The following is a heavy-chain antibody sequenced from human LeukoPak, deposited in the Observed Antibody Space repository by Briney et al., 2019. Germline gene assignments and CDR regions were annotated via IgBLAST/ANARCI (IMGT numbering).Heavy chain of an antibody. J-gene: IGHJ5*02. CDR2: ISSNGGST. V-gene: IGHV3-64*04. CDR1: GFTFSDYA. Sequence: GSLRLSCSASGFTFSDYALHWVRQTPGKGLESVAGISSNGGSTYYADSVKGRFTISRDNSNNMLYLQMNSLRAEDTAVYYCAKDSPGWFDPWGQGTLVTVSS. CDR3: AKDSPGWFDP.